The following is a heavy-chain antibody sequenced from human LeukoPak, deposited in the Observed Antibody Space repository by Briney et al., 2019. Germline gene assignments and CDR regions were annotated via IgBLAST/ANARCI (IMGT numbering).Heavy chain of an antibody. CDR3: ATYRQVLLPFES. V-gene: IGHV3-48*01. D-gene: IGHD2/OR15-2a*01. CDR2: ITSSSSTI. J-gene: IGHJ4*02. CDR1: GFTFATYT. Sequence: GGSLRLSCAASGFTFATYTMNWVRQAPGKGLEWVSYITSSSSTIQYADSVRGRFTISRDNSKSTLSLQMNSLRAEDTAIYYCATYRQVLLPFESWGQGTLVTVSS.